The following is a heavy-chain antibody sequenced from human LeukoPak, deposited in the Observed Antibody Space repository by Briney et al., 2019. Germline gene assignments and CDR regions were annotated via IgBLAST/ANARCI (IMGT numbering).Heavy chain of an antibody. Sequence: PGGSLRPSCAVSGFTFSIYYMSWVRQAPGKGLEWVANIKQDGSEKYYADSVEGRFTISRDNAKNSLYLQMNSLRAEDTAVYYCARDFKEYYYDTSGYLLSDYRGQGTLVTVSS. J-gene: IGHJ4*02. CDR2: IKQDGSEK. CDR3: ARDFKEYYYDTSGYLLSDY. V-gene: IGHV3-7*01. D-gene: IGHD3-22*01. CDR1: GFTFSIYY.